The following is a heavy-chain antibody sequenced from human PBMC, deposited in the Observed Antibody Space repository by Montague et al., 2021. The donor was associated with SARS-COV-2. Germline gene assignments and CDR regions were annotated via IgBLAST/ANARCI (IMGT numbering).Heavy chain of an antibody. Sequence: SETLSLTCTVSGGSISSSNYYWNWIRQPPGKGLEWIGSIDDRGSTYYXXXLKSRVTISVDTSKNHFSLKLRSVTAADTAVYYCARRGRMLLPVATNICGIDIWGQGTMVTVSS. D-gene: IGHD5-12*01. V-gene: IGHV4-39*02. CDR1: GGSISSSNYY. CDR3: ARRGRMLLPVATNICGIDI. J-gene: IGHJ3*02. CDR2: IDDRGST.